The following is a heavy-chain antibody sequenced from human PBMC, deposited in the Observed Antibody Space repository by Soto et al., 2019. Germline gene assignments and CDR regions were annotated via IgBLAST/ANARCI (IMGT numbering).Heavy chain of an antibody. D-gene: IGHD2-15*01. Sequence: QVQLVESGGGVVQPGRSLRLSCAASGFTFSSYGMHWVRQAPGKGLEWGAVITYDGSNKYYADSVKGRFTISRDNSNTTLYLQINTLRAADTAVYSSATATYSAPLDSWGQGTLVTVSS. CDR2: ITYDGSNK. CDR1: GFTFSSYG. CDR3: ATATYSAPLDS. J-gene: IGHJ4*02. V-gene: IGHV3-30*03.